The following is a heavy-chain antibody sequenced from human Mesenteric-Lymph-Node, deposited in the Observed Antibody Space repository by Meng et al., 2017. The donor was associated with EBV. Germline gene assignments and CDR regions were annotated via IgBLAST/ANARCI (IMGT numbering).Heavy chain of an antibody. J-gene: IGHJ4*02. CDR1: GGSISSSSYY. V-gene: IGHV4-39*01. CDR3: ARQGPSGRTFDY. Sequence: QLQLQESGPGLVKPSETLSLTCNVSGGSISSSSYYWGWIRQPPGKGLEWIGTYYNSGSTHYNPSLKSRVTISVDTSNNQFSLRLISVTAADTAAYYCARQGPSGRTFDYWGQGTLVTVSS. CDR2: YYNSGST. D-gene: IGHD1-26*01.